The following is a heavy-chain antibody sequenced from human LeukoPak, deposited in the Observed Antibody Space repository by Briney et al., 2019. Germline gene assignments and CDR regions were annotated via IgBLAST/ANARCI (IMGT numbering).Heavy chain of an antibody. CDR2: IGGSGGVT. J-gene: IGHJ4*02. CDR1: GFSFTSYA. V-gene: IGHV3-23*01. D-gene: IGHD2-2*01. Sequence: GGSLRFSCAASGFSFTSYAMSWVRQAPGKGLEWVSGIGGSGGVTCYAASVKGRFTISRDNSKNTLYLQMSSLRAEDTAVYYCARVGVGMYHFDHWGQGTLVTVSS. CDR3: ARVGVGMYHFDH.